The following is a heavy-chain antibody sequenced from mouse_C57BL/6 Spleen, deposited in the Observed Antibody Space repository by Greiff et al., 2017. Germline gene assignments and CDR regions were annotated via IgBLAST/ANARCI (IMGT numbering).Heavy chain of an antibody. CDR2: ISSGSSTI. CDR3: ARLHYYGSSYWYFDV. Sequence: EVQLVESGGGLVKPGGSLKLSCAASGFTFSDYGMHWVRQAPEKGLEWVAYISSGSSTIYYADTVKGRFTISRDNAKNTLFLQMTSLRSEDTAMYYCARLHYYGSSYWYFDVWGTGTTVTVSS. CDR1: GFTFSDYG. J-gene: IGHJ1*03. V-gene: IGHV5-17*01. D-gene: IGHD1-1*01.